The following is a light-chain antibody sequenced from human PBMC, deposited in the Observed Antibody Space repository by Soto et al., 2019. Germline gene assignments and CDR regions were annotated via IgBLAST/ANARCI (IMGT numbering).Light chain of an antibody. CDR3: QQYNSHWT. CDR2: KAS. J-gene: IGKJ1*01. V-gene: IGKV1-5*03. CDR1: QSISSW. Sequence: DIQMTQSPSTLSASVGDRVTITCRASQSISSWLAWYQQKPGKAPKLLIYKASSLESGVPSRFSGGGSGTEFTLTISSLQPDDFATYYCQQYNSHWTFGQGTKVEIK.